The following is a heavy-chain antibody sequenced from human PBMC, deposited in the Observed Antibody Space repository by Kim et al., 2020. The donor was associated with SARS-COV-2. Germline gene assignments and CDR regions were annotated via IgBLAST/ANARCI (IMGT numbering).Heavy chain of an antibody. CDR1: GYTLTELS. V-gene: IGHV1-24*01. CDR2: FDPEDGET. D-gene: IGHD5-12*01. CDR3: ATSLAGPTSNWFDP. Sequence: ASVKVSCKVSGYTLTELSMHWVRQAPGKGLEWMGGFDPEDGETIYAQKFQGRVTMTEDTSTDTAYMELSSLRSEDTAVYYCATSLAGPTSNWFDPWGQGTLVTVSS. J-gene: IGHJ5*02.